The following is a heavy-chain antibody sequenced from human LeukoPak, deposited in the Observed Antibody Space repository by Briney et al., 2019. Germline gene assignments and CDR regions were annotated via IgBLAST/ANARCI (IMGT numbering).Heavy chain of an antibody. D-gene: IGHD2-21*01. Sequence: GGSLRLSCAASGFTFSSYAMSWVRQAPGKGLEWVSAISGSGGSTYYADSVKGRFTISRDNSKNTLYLQMNSLRSEDTAMYYCARLPYRDGVAPDYWGQGTLVTVSP. CDR3: ARLPYRDGVAPDY. J-gene: IGHJ4*02. CDR1: GFTFSSYA. V-gene: IGHV3-23*01. CDR2: ISGSGGST.